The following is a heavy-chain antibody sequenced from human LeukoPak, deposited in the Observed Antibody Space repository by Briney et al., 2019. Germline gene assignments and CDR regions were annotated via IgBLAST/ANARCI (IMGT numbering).Heavy chain of an antibody. CDR3: ARGWMVKYYFDY. D-gene: IGHD6-19*01. Sequence: GGSLRLSCAASGFTFSSYGMHWVRQTPGKGLEWVSAISGSGLRTNYADSARGRFTISRDNSKNTVDLQMDSLRAEDTAIYYCARGWMVKYYFDYWGQGTLVTVSS. J-gene: IGHJ4*02. V-gene: IGHV3-23*01. CDR1: GFTFSSYG. CDR2: ISGSGLRT.